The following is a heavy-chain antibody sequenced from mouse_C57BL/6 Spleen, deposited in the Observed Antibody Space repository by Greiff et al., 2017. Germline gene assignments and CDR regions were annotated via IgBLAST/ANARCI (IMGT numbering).Heavy chain of an antibody. V-gene: IGHV1-9*01. Sequence: QVQLQQSGAELMKPGASVKLSCKATGSTFTGYWIEWVKQRPGHGLEWIGEILPGSGSTNYNEKFKGKATFTADTSSNTAYMQLSSLTTEDSAIYYCATLYSNYEVLFAYWGQGTLVTVSA. J-gene: IGHJ3*01. CDR2: ILPGSGST. D-gene: IGHD2-5*01. CDR1: GSTFTGYW. CDR3: ATLYSNYEVLFAY.